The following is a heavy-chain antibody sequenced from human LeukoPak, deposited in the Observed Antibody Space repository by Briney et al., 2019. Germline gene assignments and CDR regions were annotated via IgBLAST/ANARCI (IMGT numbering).Heavy chain of an antibody. Sequence: GGSLRLSCAASGFTFSTYWMHWVRQAPGKGLVWVSCINSDGSSPSYADSVKGRFTISRDNAKNTLYLQMNSLRAEDTAVYYCARWGSSGWYHMDVWGQGTTVTVSS. D-gene: IGHD6-19*01. CDR1: GFTFSTYW. CDR3: ARWGSSGWYHMDV. CDR2: INSDGSSP. V-gene: IGHV3-74*01. J-gene: IGHJ6*02.